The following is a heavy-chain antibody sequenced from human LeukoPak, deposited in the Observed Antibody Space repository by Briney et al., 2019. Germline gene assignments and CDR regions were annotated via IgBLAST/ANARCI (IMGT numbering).Heavy chain of an antibody. CDR3: ARARELATVGVDY. J-gene: IGHJ4*02. CDR2: INSDGSDT. Sequence: PGGSLRLSCAASGLTFSTYWMHWVRQAPGKGLVWVSRINSDGSDTNYADSVKGRFTISRDNAKNTLYLQMNSLRAEDTAVYYCARARELATVGVDYWGQGTLVTVSS. V-gene: IGHV3-74*01. CDR1: GLTFSTYW. D-gene: IGHD5-24*01.